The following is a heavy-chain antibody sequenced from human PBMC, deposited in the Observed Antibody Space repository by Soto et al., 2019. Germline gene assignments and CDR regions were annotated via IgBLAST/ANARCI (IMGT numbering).Heavy chain of an antibody. V-gene: IGHV3-48*01. J-gene: IGHJ4*02. CDR2: ISGSASSI. Sequence: QPGGSLRLSCAASGFTFITYGMNWARQAPGGGLEWISSISGSASSIYYADSVKGRFTISRDNAKNSLYLHMNSLRADDTAVYYCARDQYGDYSFDYWGQGSLVTVSS. D-gene: IGHD4-17*01. CDR3: ARDQYGDYSFDY. CDR1: GFTFITYG.